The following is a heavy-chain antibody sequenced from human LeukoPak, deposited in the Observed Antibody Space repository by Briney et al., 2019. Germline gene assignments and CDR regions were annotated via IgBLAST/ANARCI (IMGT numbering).Heavy chain of an antibody. D-gene: IGHD6-19*01. CDR2: INPNNGDT. V-gene: IGHV1-2*02. CDR1: EYTFTGYY. J-gene: IGHJ4*02. CDR3: ARVRIAVTGSLGY. Sequence: GASVEVSCKASEYTFTGYYIHWVRQAPGQGLEWMGWINPNNGDTNYAQKFQGRVTMTGDTSISTAYMELRRLRSDDTAIYYCARVRIAVTGSLGYWGKGTLITVSS.